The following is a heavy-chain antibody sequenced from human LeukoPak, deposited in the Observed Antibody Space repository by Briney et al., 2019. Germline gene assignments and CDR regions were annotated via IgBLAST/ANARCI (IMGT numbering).Heavy chain of an antibody. J-gene: IGHJ4*02. Sequence: GGSLRLSCAASGFTVSRNYMSWVRQAPGRGLEWVSVIYSGGSTYYADSVKGRFTISRDNSKNTLYLQMNSLRAEDTAVYYCVRGLTGPADYWGQGTLVTVSS. CDR3: VRGLTGPADY. D-gene: IGHD3-9*01. CDR1: GFTVSRNY. V-gene: IGHV3-66*01. CDR2: IYSGGST.